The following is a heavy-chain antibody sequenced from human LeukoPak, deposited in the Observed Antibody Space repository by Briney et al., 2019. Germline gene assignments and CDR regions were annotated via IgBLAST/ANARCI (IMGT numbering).Heavy chain of an antibody. CDR3: ARGRNYGNFDY. V-gene: IGHV1-46*01. CDR1: GYTFTSYY. CDR2: INPSGGNT. D-gene: IGHD4-17*01. J-gene: IGHJ4*02. Sequence: GASVTVSFKASGYTFTSYYMHWVRQAPGQGLEWMGIINPSGGNTSYAQKFQGRVTMTRDTSTSTVYMELSSLRSEDTAVYYCARGRNYGNFDYWGQGTLVTVSS.